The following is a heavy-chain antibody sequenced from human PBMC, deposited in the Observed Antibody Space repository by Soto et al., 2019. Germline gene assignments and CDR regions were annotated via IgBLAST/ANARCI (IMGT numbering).Heavy chain of an antibody. D-gene: IGHD6-19*01. V-gene: IGHV1-24*01. CDR2: FDPEVGET. J-gene: IGHJ3*02. Sequence: ASVKVSCKVSGYTLTELSMHWVRQAPGKGLEWMGGFDPEVGETFYAQKFQGRVTITADKSTDTAYMELSSLRSEDTAVYYCAREVDSSGRTYDAFDIWGQGTMVTVSS. CDR3: AREVDSSGRTYDAFDI. CDR1: GYTLTELS.